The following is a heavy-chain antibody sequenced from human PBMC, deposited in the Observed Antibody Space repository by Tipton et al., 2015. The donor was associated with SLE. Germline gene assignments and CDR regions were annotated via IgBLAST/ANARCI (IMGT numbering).Heavy chain of an antibody. CDR1: GGSVSSGDYY. CDR3: ARTGDITRPFDY. V-gene: IGHV4-30-4*08. Sequence: GLVKPSQTLSLTCTVSGGSVSSGDYYWSWIRQLPGKGLEWIGYIHYSGSTFYNPSLQSRVTISRDTSKNQFSLKLTSETAADTAVYYCARTGDITRPFDYWGQGTLVTVSS. D-gene: IGHD7-27*01. J-gene: IGHJ4*02. CDR2: IHYSGST.